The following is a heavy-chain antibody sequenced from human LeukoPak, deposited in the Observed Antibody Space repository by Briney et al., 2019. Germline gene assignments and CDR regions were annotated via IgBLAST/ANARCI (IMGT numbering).Heavy chain of an antibody. CDR3: ARLGQDCSSTSCYIHYWYFDL. V-gene: IGHV1-8*01. Sequence: GASVKVSCKASGYTFTSYDINWVRQATGQGLEWMGWMNPNSGNTGYAQKFQGRVTMTRNTSISTAYLQWSSLKASDTAMYYCARLGQDCSSTSCYIHYWYFDLWGRGTLVTVSS. D-gene: IGHD2-2*02. CDR1: GYTFTSYD. J-gene: IGHJ2*01. CDR2: MNPNSGNT.